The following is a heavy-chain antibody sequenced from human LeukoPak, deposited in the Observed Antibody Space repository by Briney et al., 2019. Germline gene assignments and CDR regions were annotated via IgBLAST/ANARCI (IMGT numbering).Heavy chain of an antibody. CDR3: ARLGYYDSSGYYCFDY. J-gene: IGHJ4*02. D-gene: IGHD3-22*01. CDR2: INHSGST. Sequence: TSETLSLTCAVYGGSFSGYYWSWIRQPPGKGLEWIGEINHSGSTNYNPSLKSRVTISVDTSKNQFSLKLSSVTAADTAVYYCARLGYYDSSGYYCFDYWGQGTLVTVSS. CDR1: GGSFSGYY. V-gene: IGHV4-34*01.